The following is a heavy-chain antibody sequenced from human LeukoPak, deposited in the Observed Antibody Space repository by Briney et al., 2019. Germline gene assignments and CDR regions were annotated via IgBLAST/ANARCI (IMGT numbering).Heavy chain of an antibody. J-gene: IGHJ4*02. CDR1: GFTFSRDA. CDR3: ARSLDSSNNYFDY. CDR2: ISSSSNYM. Sequence: NTGGSLRLSCAASGFTFSRDAMNWVRQAPGKGLEWVSFISSSSNYMSYADSVKGRFTISRDNAKNSLYLQMNSLRAEDTAVYYCARSLDSSNNYFDYWGQGTLVTVSS. V-gene: IGHV3-21*01. D-gene: IGHD6-13*01.